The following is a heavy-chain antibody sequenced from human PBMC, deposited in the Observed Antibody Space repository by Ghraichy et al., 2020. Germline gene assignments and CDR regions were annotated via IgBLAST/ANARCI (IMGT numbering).Heavy chain of an antibody. CDR3: TREATVEGEFDAFDI. J-gene: IGHJ3*02. CDR1: GFTFGDYA. Sequence: GGSLRLSCTASGFTFGDYAMSWVRQAPGKGLEWVGFIRSKAYGGTTEYAASVKGRFTISRDYSKSIAYLQMNSLKTEDTAVYYCTREATVEGEFDAFDIWGQGTMVTVSS. D-gene: IGHD3-16*01. CDR2: IRSKAYGGTT. V-gene: IGHV3-49*04.